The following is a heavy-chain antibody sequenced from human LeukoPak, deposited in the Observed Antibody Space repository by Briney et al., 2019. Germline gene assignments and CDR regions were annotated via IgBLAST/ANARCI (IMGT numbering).Heavy chain of an antibody. CDR1: GFPFSSYG. CDR2: LWFDGTNK. D-gene: IGHD3-22*01. CDR3: ARPDYDSSGYADY. J-gene: IGHJ4*02. V-gene: IGHV3-33*01. Sequence: GGSVRLLCAASGFPFSSYGMHWARQAPGRGLEWVAVLWFDGTNKYYADSVKGRFTISRDNSKNTLYLQINSLRAEDTAVYYCARPDYDSSGYADYWGQGTLVTVSS.